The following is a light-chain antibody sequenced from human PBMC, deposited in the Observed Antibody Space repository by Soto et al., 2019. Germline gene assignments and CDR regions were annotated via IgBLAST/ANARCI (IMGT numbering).Light chain of an antibody. CDR2: KAS. J-gene: IGKJ1*01. CDR3: QQYNSYSGT. V-gene: IGKV1-5*03. Sequence: DIQMTQSPSTLSASVGDRVTITCRASQSISSWLAWYLQKPGKAPKLLIYKASSLESGVPSRFSGSGSGTEFTLTISSLQPDDFATSYCQQYNSYSGTFGQGTKVEI. CDR1: QSISSW.